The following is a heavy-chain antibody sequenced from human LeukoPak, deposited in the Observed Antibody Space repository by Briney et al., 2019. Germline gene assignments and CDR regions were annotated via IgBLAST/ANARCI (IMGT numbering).Heavy chain of an antibody. D-gene: IGHD3-10*01. CDR3: ARDWELFPDY. Sequence: PGGSLRLSCAASGFTFSSYAMHWVRQAPGKGLEWVAVISYDGSNKYYADSVKGRFTISRDNSKNTLYLQMNSLRAEDTAVYYCARDWELFPDYWGQGTLVTVSS. CDR2: ISYDGSNK. J-gene: IGHJ4*02. V-gene: IGHV3-30-3*01. CDR1: GFTFSSYA.